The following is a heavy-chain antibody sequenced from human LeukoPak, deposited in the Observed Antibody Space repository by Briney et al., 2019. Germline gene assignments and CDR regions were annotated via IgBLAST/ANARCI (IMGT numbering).Heavy chain of an antibody. D-gene: IGHD3-22*01. Sequence: PGGSLRLSCAASGFTFSSYAMSWVRQAPGKGLEWVSAMSGSGGSTYYADSVKGRFTISRDNSKNTLYLQMNSLRAEDTAVYYCAKEVTYYYDSSGLFDYWGQGTLVTVSS. CDR2: MSGSGGST. CDR1: GFTFSSYA. CDR3: AKEVTYYYDSSGLFDY. J-gene: IGHJ4*02. V-gene: IGHV3-23*01.